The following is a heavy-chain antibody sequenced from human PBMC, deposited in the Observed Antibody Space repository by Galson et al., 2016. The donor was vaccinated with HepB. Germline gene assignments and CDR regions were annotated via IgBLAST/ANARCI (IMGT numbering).Heavy chain of an antibody. CDR2: IIPIFGAT. J-gene: IGHJ4*02. D-gene: IGHD3-3*01. CDR3: ASSSRSGRGFDS. CDR1: GDTFNNEG. Sequence: SVKVSCKASGDTFNNEGITWVRQAPGQGLEWMGRIIPIFGATNYAQKLQGRLTITADKVTSTAYMDLNSLKDEDTAVYFCASSSRSGRGFDSWGQGTLVTVSS. V-gene: IGHV1-69*06.